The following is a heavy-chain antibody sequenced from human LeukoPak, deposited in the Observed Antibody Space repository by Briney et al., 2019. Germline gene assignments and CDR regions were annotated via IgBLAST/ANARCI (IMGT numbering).Heavy chain of an antibody. Sequence: PSETLSLTCTVSGYSINSGYYWGWIRLPPGKGLEWIGSIYHSGSTYYNPSLKSRVTISVDTPKNQFSLKLGSVTAADTAVYYCARTTVTTEGTWFDPWGQGTLVTVSS. CDR3: ARTTVTTEGTWFDP. D-gene: IGHD4-17*01. CDR2: IYHSGST. CDR1: GYSINSGYY. V-gene: IGHV4-38-2*02. J-gene: IGHJ5*02.